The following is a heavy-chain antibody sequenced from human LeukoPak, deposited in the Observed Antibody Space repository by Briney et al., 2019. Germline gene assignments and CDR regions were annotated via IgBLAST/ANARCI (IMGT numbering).Heavy chain of an antibody. V-gene: IGHV4-34*01. Sequence: PSETLSLTCAVYGGSFSGYYWSWIRQPPGKGLEWIGSIYYSGSTYYNPSLKSRVTISVDTSKNQFSLKLTSVTAADTAVYYCARTTEGYCRGRSCYSYYYYMDVWGKGTTVTVSS. J-gene: IGHJ6*03. D-gene: IGHD2-15*01. CDR1: GGSFSGYY. CDR2: IYYSGST. CDR3: ARTTEGYCRGRSCYSYYYYMDV.